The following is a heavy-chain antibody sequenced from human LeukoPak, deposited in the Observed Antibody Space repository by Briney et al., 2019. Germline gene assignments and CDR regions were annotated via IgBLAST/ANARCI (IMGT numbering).Heavy chain of an antibody. CDR2: IYVDNNV. Sequence: GGSLRLSCVASGFIVSNNYLNWVRQAPGKGLEWLSIIYVDNNVYYADSVKGRFTISRDNSKNTLYLQMNSLRAEDTAVYYCASGLRWGNDAFDIWGQGTMVTVSS. CDR1: GFIVSNNY. J-gene: IGHJ3*02. D-gene: IGHD4-23*01. CDR3: ASGLRWGNDAFDI. V-gene: IGHV3-53*01.